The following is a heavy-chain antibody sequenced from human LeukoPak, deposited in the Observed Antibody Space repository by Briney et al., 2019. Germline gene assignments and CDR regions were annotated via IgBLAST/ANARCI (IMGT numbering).Heavy chain of an antibody. Sequence: GGSLRLSCAASGFTFSSYSMNGVRQAPGKGLEWVSSISSSSSYIYYADSAKGRFTISRDNAKNSLYLQMNSLRAEDTAVYYCASDIVVVVAATSSAFDIWGPGTMVTVSS. CDR2: ISSSSSYI. D-gene: IGHD2-15*01. J-gene: IGHJ3*02. V-gene: IGHV3-21*01. CDR3: ASDIVVVVAATSSAFDI. CDR1: GFTFSSYS.